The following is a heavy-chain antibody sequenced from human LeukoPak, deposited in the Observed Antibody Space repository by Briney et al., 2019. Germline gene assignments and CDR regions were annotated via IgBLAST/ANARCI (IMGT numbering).Heavy chain of an antibody. CDR2: ISGSGGST. Sequence: GGSLRLSCAASGFTFSSYSMNWVRQAPGKGLEWVSAISGSGGSTYYADSVKGRFTISRDNSKNTLYLQMNSLRAEDTAVYYCASPTIFGVVAFDYWGQGTLVTVSS. D-gene: IGHD3-3*01. J-gene: IGHJ4*02. CDR1: GFTFSSYS. V-gene: IGHV3-23*01. CDR3: ASPTIFGVVAFDY.